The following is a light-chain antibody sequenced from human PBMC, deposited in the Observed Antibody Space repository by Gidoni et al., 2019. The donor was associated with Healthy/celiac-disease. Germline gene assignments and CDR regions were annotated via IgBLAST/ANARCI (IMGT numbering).Light chain of an antibody. Sequence: QSALTQPASVSGSPGQSITISCTGTSSDVGGYNYVSWYQQHPGKAPKLMIYAVSNRPSGVSNRFSGSKSGNTASLTISGLQAEDEDDYYCSSYTSSSTLYVFGTGTKVTVL. J-gene: IGLJ1*01. CDR2: AVS. CDR1: SSDVGGYNY. V-gene: IGLV2-14*03. CDR3: SSYTSSSTLYV.